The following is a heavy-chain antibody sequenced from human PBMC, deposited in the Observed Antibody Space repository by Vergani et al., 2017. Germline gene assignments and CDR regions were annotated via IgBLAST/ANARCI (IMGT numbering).Heavy chain of an antibody. Sequence: EVQLVESGGGLVQPGGCLTLSCAGSGFTFIGSAMHSVRQTSGKGLECIGRIRDKTYNYATAYAVSVKGRFIISRDDSKKTAYLQMNRLTIEDTAVYYCYYDFWAGYESGDVWGKGTTGTVSS. D-gene: IGHD3-3*01. CDR2: IRDKTYNYAT. CDR3: YYDFWAGYESGDV. V-gene: IGHV3-73*02. CDR1: GFTFIGSA. J-gene: IGHJ6*04.